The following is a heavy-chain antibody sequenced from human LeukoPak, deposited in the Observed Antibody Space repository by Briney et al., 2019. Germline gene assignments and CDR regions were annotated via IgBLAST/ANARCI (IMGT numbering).Heavy chain of an antibody. J-gene: IGHJ4*02. CDR3: ARVLTGYSATFDY. CDR2: ISSSSSYI. Sequence: GGSLRLSCAASGFTITTNYMNWVRQAPGKGLEWVSSISSSSSYIYYADSVKGRFTISRDNAKNSLYLQMNSLRAEDTAVYYCARVLTGYSATFDYWGQGTPVTVSS. V-gene: IGHV3-21*04. D-gene: IGHD3-9*01. CDR1: GFTITTNY.